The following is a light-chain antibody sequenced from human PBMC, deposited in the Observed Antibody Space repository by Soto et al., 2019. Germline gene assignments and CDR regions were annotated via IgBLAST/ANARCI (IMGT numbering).Light chain of an antibody. CDR2: SNN. Sequence: QFVLTQPPSASGTTGQRVTISFSGSSSHIGSNTVNWYQQLPGTAPKLLIYSNNQRPSGVPDRFSGSKSGTSASLAISGLQSEDEADYYCAAWDDSLNGRYVFGTGTKVT. CDR1: SSHIGSNT. V-gene: IGLV1-44*01. CDR3: AAWDDSLNGRYV. J-gene: IGLJ1*01.